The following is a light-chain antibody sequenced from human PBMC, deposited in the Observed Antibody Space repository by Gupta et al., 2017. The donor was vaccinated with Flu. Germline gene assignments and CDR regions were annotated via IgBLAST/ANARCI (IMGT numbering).Light chain of an antibody. CDR1: QSVSSNY. CDR3: QQYGSSPRT. CDR2: GAS. V-gene: IGKV3-20*01. J-gene: IGKJ1*01. Sequence: GTLSVAPGERVTLSARASQSVSSNYLAWYQQKPGQAPRLLIYGASSRATGIPDRFSGSGSGTDFTLTISRLEPEDFAVYYCQQYGSSPRTFGQGTKVEIK.